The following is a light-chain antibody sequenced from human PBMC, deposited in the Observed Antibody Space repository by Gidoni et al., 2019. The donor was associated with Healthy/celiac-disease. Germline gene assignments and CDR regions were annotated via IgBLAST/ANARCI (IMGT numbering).Light chain of an antibody. CDR2: DVS. CDR1: SSDVGVYNY. CDR3: SSYTSSSTLDVV. V-gene: IGLV2-14*03. J-gene: IGLJ2*01. Sequence: QSALTQPAPVSGSPGQSITISCTGTSSDVGVYNYVSWYQQHPGKAPKLSIYDVSNRPSGVSNRFSGSKSCNTASLTISGLQAEDEADYYCSSYTSSSTLDVVFGGGTKLTVL.